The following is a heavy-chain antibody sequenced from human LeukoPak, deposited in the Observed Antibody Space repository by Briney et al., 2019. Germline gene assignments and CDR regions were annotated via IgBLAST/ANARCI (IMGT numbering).Heavy chain of an antibody. CDR3: AGVIEHRNWCFDL. Sequence: PSQTLSLTCTVSGGSISSRNYFWTWIRQPAGKGLEWIGHIDTSGSTKYNPSLKTRVTISVDTSKKQFSLKLRSVTAADTAVYYCAGVIEHRNWCFDLWGRGTLVTVSS. J-gene: IGHJ2*01. D-gene: IGHD2-21*01. CDR1: GGSISSRNYF. V-gene: IGHV4-61*09. CDR2: IDTSGST.